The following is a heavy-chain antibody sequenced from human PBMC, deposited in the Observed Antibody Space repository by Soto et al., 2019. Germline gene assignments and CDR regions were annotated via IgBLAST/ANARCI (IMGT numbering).Heavy chain of an antibody. CDR3: ARGVVGATTVYYYYGMDV. CDR2: IIPIFGTA. CDR1: GGTFSSYA. Sequence: SVKVSCKASGGTFSSYAISWVRQAPGQGLEWMGGIIPIFGTANYAQKFQGRVTITADESTSTAYMELSSLRSEDTAVYYCARGVVGATTVYYYYGMDVWGQGTTVTV. V-gene: IGHV1-69*13. D-gene: IGHD1-26*01. J-gene: IGHJ6*02.